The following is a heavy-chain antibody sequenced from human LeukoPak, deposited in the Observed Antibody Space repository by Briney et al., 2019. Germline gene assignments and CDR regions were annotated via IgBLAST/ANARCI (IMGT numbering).Heavy chain of an antibody. Sequence: SETLSLTCTVSGGSISSYYWSWIRQPAGKGLEWIGRIYTSGSTYYNPSLKSRVTISVDTSKNQFSLKLSSVTAADTAVYYCTRPYYYDSSGSPDYWGQGTLVTVSS. CDR1: GGSISSYY. D-gene: IGHD3-22*01. CDR2: IYTSGST. V-gene: IGHV4-4*07. J-gene: IGHJ4*02. CDR3: TRPYYYDSSGSPDY.